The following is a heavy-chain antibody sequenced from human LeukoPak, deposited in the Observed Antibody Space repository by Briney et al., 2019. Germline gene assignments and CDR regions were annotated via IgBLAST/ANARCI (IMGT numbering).Heavy chain of an antibody. V-gene: IGHV3-9*01. Sequence: GGSLRLSCAASGFTFDDYSTHCVRHAPRKALTWVSAVSWNSGSIGYADSVKGRFTISRDNAKNSLYLQMNSLRAEDTALYYCATDTHRSSGWVGGVFDIWAQGTMVTVSS. CDR3: ATDTHRSSGWVGGVFDI. J-gene: IGHJ3*02. D-gene: IGHD6-19*01. CDR1: GFTFDDYS. CDR2: VSWNSGSI.